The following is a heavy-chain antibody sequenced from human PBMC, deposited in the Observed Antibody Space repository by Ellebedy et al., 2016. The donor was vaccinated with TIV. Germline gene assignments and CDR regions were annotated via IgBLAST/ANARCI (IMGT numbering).Heavy chain of an antibody. CDR3: ATLRGFCISGNCYGSTFDY. D-gene: IGHD2-15*01. V-gene: IGHV3-30*07. Sequence: ADSAKGRFTISRDNSKNTLYLQMNSLRAEDTALYYCATLRGFCISGNCYGSTFDYWGLGTLVTVSS. J-gene: IGHJ4*02.